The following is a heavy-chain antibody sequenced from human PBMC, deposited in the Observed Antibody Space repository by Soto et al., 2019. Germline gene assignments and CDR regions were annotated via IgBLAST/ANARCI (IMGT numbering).Heavy chain of an antibody. D-gene: IGHD6-13*01. CDR1: GFTFSSYA. J-gene: IGHJ5*02. CDR3: AKALTVAAASFDP. Sequence: EVQLLESGGGLVQPGGSLRLSCAASGFTFSSYAMSWVRQAPGKGLEWVSAISGSGGSTYYADSVKGRFTISRDNSKNTRYLPMNSLGAEYTAGYYCAKALTVAAASFDPWNQGTLVTVSS. V-gene: IGHV3-23*01. CDR2: ISGSGGST.